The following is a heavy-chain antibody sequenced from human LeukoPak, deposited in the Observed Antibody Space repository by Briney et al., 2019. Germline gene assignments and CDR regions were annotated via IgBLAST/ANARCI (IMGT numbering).Heavy chain of an antibody. CDR1: GASINTYY. Sequence: PSETLSLTCTVSGASINTYYWSWIRQSPGKGLEWIGYIYYSGTTNYNPSLKSRVTISVDTSRNEVSLKLTSVTEADTAVYYCAREGPRGLRYFDWLLPNDYWGQGTLVTASS. D-gene: IGHD3-9*01. V-gene: IGHV4-59*01. CDR2: IYYSGTT. J-gene: IGHJ4*02. CDR3: AREGPRGLRYFDWLLPNDY.